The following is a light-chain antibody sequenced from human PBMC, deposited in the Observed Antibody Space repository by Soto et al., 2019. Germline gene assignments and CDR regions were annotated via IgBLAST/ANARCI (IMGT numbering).Light chain of an antibody. Sequence: SALTQPASVSGSPGQSITISCTGAGSDVGSYYLVSWYQQHPGKAPKLMIYEVTKRPSGVSNRFSGSKSGITASLTISGLQAEDEAEYYCCSYAGSCIVVFGGGTKLTVL. CDR3: CSYAGSCIVV. CDR1: GSDVGSYYL. CDR2: EVT. V-gene: IGLV2-23*02. J-gene: IGLJ2*01.